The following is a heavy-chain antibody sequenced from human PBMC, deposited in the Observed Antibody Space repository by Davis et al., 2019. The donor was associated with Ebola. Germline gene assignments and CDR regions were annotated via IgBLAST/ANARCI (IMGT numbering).Heavy chain of an antibody. V-gene: IGHV3-20*04. CDR2: INWNGGST. J-gene: IGHJ4*02. CDR3: ARGDRIDDYFEY. Sequence: GGSLRLSCAASGFTFDDFAMAWVRQSPGKGLEWVSGINWNGGSTGYADSVKGRFTISRDNAKNSLYLQMNSLRDEDTAVYYCARGDRIDDYFEYWGQGALVTVSS. CDR1: GFTFDDFA.